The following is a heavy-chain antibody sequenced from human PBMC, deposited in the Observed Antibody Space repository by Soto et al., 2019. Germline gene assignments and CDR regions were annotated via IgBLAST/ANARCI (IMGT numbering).Heavy chain of an antibody. V-gene: IGHV1-69*06. D-gene: IGHD4-4*01. CDR1: GDTFSSRA. CDR2: LISIFETP. J-gene: IGHJ1*01. Sequence: QVHLIQSGPEVKKPGSSVKVSCQTSGDTFSSRAINWVRQAPGQGLEWVGGLISIFETPKYAQNFQCRVTITADRSRGAAYLELRKLTSDDTAVSYCAKRGDYSANSFQHWGQGNLVFVSS. CDR3: AKRGDYSANSFQH.